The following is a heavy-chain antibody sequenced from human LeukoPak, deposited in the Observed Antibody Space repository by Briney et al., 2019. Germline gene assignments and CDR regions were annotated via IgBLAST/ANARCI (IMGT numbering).Heavy chain of an antibody. CDR2: IYYSGST. CDR1: GDSISSYY. Sequence: SETLSLTCTVSGDSISSYYWSWIRQPPGKGLEWIGYIYYSGSTNYNPSLKSRVTISVDTSKNQFSLKLSSVTAADTAVYYCASDSSGYSYWGQGTLVTVSS. CDR3: ASDSSGYSY. D-gene: IGHD3-22*01. J-gene: IGHJ4*02. V-gene: IGHV4-59*01.